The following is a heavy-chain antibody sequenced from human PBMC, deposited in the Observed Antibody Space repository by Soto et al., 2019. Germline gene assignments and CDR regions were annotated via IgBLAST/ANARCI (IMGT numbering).Heavy chain of an antibody. Sequence: SETLSLTCSVSGASITSYYWSWIRQPPGKGLEWVGYIYNSGSTDYNPSLRSRVTISVDTSKNQFSLKVGSVTAADTALYYCARVNTAIAARFDYWGQGIPVTFSS. CDR3: ARVNTAIAARFDY. CDR2: IYNSGST. J-gene: IGHJ4*02. D-gene: IGHD6-6*01. V-gene: IGHV4-59*01. CDR1: GASITSYY.